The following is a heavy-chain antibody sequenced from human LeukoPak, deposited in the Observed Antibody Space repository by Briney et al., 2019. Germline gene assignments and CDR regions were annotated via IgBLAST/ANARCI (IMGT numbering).Heavy chain of an antibody. CDR3: AHSFYGDYWPADAFDI. Sequence: KGSGPTLVNPTQTLTLTCTFSGFSLNTSGVGVGWIRQPPGKALEWLALIYWNDDKRYSPSLKSRLTITRDTSKNQVVLTMTNMDPVDTATYYCAHSFYGDYWPADAFDIWGQGTLVTVSS. CDR2: IYWNDDK. CDR1: GFSLNTSGVG. J-gene: IGHJ3*02. D-gene: IGHD4-17*01. V-gene: IGHV2-5*01.